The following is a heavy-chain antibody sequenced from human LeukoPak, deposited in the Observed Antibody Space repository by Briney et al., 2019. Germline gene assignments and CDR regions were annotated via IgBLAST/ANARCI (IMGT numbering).Heavy chain of an antibody. CDR2: INRSGST. Sequence: SATQSFTCAVYGGFSSGYFWSLIQEPARKGLEWIGVINRSGSTNYTQSYKSRVTMSVDTSKNQFSLKLSSVTAADTAVYYCARVHSGGWAIQYYFDYWGQGTLVTVSS. V-gene: IGHV4-34*01. CDR1: GGFSSGYF. D-gene: IGHD6-19*01. J-gene: IGHJ4*02. CDR3: ARVHSGGWAIQYYFDY.